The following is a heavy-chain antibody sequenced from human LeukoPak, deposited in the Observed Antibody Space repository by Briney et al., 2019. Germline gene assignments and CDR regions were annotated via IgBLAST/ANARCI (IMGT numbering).Heavy chain of an antibody. V-gene: IGHV3-74*01. J-gene: IGHJ4*02. D-gene: IGHD6-19*01. CDR1: GFTFSSYW. Sequence: GGSLRLSCAASGFTFSSYWRHWVRQVPGKGLVWVSRINTDGSSTSYADSVKGRFTISRDNAKNTVYMQMNNLRVEDTAVYYCARSSGFHYWGQGTLVTVSS. CDR3: ARSSGFHY. CDR2: INTDGSST.